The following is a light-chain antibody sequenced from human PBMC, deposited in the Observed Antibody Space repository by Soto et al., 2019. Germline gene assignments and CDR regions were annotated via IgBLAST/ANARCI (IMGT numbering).Light chain of an antibody. J-gene: IGKJ1*01. CDR1: QTINNR. V-gene: IGKV1-5*01. CDR3: QQYDSFWTM. CDR2: DVS. Sequence: QSPSTLSASVGDRVTIPCRASQTINNRLAWYQQKPGKAPKLLIYDVSTLESGVPSRFSGSGSGTEFTLTISSLQPDDFATYYCQQYDSFWTMFGQGTKVDIK.